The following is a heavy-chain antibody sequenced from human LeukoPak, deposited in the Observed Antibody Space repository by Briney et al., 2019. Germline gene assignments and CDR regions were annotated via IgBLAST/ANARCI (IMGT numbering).Heavy chain of an antibody. D-gene: IGHD2-8*01. Sequence: GGSLRLSCAASGFTFSDYYMSWIRQAPGKGLEWVSYISSGRTTYYADSVKGRFTISRDNAKNSLYLQMNSLRAEDTALYYCAKDKGKWPFEAPVDYWGQGTLVTVSS. CDR2: ISSGRTT. V-gene: IGHV3-11*01. J-gene: IGHJ4*02. CDR3: AKDKGKWPFEAPVDY. CDR1: GFTFSDYY.